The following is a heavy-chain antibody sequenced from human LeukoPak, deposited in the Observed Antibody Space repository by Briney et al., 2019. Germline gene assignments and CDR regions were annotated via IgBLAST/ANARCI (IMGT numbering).Heavy chain of an antibody. CDR1: GFTFSSYW. CDR3: VRGSLGVPGYFDS. Sequence: TAGTLRLSCAASGFTFSSYWMHWVRQGPGTGLVWVSRINPDGRTTTYADPVKGRFTISSDNARNTLFLQMNSPRADDTSLYYCVRGSLGVPGYFDSWGQGSLVTVSS. CDR2: INPDGRTT. V-gene: IGHV3-74*03. J-gene: IGHJ4*02. D-gene: IGHD1-26*01.